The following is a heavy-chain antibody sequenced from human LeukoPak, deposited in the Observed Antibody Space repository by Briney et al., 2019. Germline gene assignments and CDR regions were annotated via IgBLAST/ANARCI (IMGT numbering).Heavy chain of an antibody. V-gene: IGHV3-30*02. J-gene: IGHJ4*02. CDR1: GFTFSSYG. Sequence: GGSLRLSCAASGFTFSSYGMHWVRQAPGKGLEWVAFIRYDGSNKYYADSVKGRFTISRDNSKNTLYLRMNSLRAEDTAVYYCAKDRGDSDYFDYWGQGTLVTVSS. CDR3: AKDRGDSDYFDY. D-gene: IGHD3-10*01. CDR2: IRYDGSNK.